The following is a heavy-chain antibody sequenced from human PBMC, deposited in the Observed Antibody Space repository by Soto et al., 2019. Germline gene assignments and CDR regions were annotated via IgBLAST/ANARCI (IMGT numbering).Heavy chain of an antibody. CDR3: ARRGAFDSSSSGGTCFDY. CDR2: INAGNGNT. CDR1: GYTFTSYA. J-gene: IGHJ4*02. Sequence: QVQLVQSGAEVKKPGASVKVSCKASGYTFTSYAMHWVRQAPGQRLEWMGWINAGNGNTKYSQKFQGRVTITKDTAASTAYMQLSSLSSEDTAVYYCARRGAFDSSSSGGTCFDYWGQGTLVTVSS. V-gene: IGHV1-3*01. D-gene: IGHD6-6*01.